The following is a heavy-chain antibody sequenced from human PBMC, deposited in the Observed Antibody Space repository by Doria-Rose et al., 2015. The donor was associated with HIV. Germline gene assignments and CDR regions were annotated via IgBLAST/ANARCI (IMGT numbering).Heavy chain of an antibody. Sequence: SGPVLVKPTETLTLTCTVSGVSLSSPGMGVSWIRQPPGKALEWLANIFSDDERAYKTSLKSRLTIARGTYKSQVVLTMTGMDPVDTATYYCARIKSSRWYHKYYFDFWGQGTLVIVSA. CDR2: IFSDDER. D-gene: IGHD6-13*01. V-gene: IGHV2-26*01. J-gene: IGHJ4*02. CDR1: GVSLSSPGMG. CDR3: ARIKSSRWYHKYYFDF.